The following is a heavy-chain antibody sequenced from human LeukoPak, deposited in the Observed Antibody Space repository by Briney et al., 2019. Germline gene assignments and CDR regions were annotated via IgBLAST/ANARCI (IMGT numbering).Heavy chain of an antibody. CDR1: GGTFSSYA. V-gene: IGHV1-69*04. D-gene: IGHD3-10*01. CDR3: ARSGGYYYYGMDV. Sequence: SVKVSCKASGGTFSSYAISWVRQAPGQGLEWMGRIIPILGIANYAQKFQGRVTITADKSTSTAYMELSSLRSEDTAVYYCARSGGYYYYGMDVWGQGTTVTVSS. J-gene: IGHJ6*02. CDR2: IIPILGIA.